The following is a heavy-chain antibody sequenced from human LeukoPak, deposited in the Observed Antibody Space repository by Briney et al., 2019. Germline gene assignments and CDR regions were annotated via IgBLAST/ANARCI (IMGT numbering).Heavy chain of an antibody. Sequence: GGSLRLSCAASGFSFSSYWMHWVRQAPGKGLVWVSRINSDGSSRSYADSVKGRFTISRDNAKNTVYLQMNSLRAEDTAVYYCARGGVGEAARDVDYWGQGTLVTVSS. CDR1: GFSFSSYW. V-gene: IGHV3-74*01. CDR3: ARGGVGEAARDVDY. D-gene: IGHD6-6*01. J-gene: IGHJ4*02. CDR2: INSDGSSR.